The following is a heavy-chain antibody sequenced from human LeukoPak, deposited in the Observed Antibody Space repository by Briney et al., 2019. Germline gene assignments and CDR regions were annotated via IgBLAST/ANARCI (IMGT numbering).Heavy chain of an antibody. Sequence: GGSLRLSCAASGFTVSSNYMSWVRQAPGKGLEWVSVIYSGGSTYYADSVKGRFTISRDNSKNTLYLQMNSLRAEDTAVYYCARHPAAAGFFDIWGQGTMVTVSS. CDR2: IYSGGST. CDR3: ARHPAAAGFFDI. CDR1: GFTVSSNY. J-gene: IGHJ3*02. V-gene: IGHV3-53*01. D-gene: IGHD6-13*01.